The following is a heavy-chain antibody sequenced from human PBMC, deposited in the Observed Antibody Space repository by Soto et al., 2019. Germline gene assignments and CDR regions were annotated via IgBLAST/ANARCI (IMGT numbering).Heavy chain of an antibody. CDR2: IYYSGST. Sequence: QVQLQESGPGLVKPSQTLSLTCTVSGGSISSGDYYWAWIRQPPGKGLEWIGYIYYSGSTYYNPSLKSRLTISVDTSKNQFSLKLSSVTAADTAVYYCARFPYYYDTSGYYSPIGFDYWGQGTLVTVSS. CDR1: GGSISSGDYY. V-gene: IGHV4-30-4*01. CDR3: ARFPYYYDTSGYYSPIGFDY. J-gene: IGHJ4*02. D-gene: IGHD3-22*01.